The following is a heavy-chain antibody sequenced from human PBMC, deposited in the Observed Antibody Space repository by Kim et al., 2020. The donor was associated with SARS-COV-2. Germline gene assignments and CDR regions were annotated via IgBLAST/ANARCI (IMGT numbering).Heavy chain of an antibody. V-gene: IGHV1-46*01. CDR3: ARDQYPIAARPGRQFDP. Sequence: FQGRVTMTRDTSTSTVYMELSSLRSEDTAVYYCARDQYPIAARPGRQFDPWGQGTLVTVSS. D-gene: IGHD6-6*01. J-gene: IGHJ5*02.